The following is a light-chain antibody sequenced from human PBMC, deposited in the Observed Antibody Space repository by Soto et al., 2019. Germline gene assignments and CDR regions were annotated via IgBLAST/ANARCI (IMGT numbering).Light chain of an antibody. CDR3: QQYNNWPLT. CDR1: QSVSSN. CDR2: GAS. J-gene: IGKJ4*01. V-gene: IGKV3-15*01. Sequence: EIVMTQSPATLSVSPGERATLSCRASQSVSSNLAWYQQKPGQAPRLLIYGASTRATGIPARFSGSGSGTEFTLTSSSVHSEDFAVYYCQQYNNWPLTFGGGTKVDIK.